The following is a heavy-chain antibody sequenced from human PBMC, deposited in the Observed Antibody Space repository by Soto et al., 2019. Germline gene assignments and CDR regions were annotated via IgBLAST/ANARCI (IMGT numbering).Heavy chain of an antibody. CDR2: ISAYNGNT. J-gene: IGHJ6*03. D-gene: IGHD4-17*01. CDR3: ARGVTTVYYYYMDV. Sequence: ASVKVSCKASGYTFTSYGISWVRQAPGQGLEWMGWISAYNGNTNYAQKVQGRVTMTTDTSTSTGYMELRSLRSDDTAVYYCARGVTTVYYYYMDVWGKGTTVTVSS. CDR1: GYTFTSYG. V-gene: IGHV1-18*01.